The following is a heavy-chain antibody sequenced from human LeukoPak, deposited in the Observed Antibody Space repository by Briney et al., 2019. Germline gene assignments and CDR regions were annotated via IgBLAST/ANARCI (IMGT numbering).Heavy chain of an antibody. CDR3: ARAAHYSYYYGMDV. Sequence: ASVKVSCKASGYTFTGYYMHWVRQAPGQGLEWMGWMNADSGSTAFAQKFQGRVTMTRNTTTSTAYMELSSVRPDDTAVYYCARAAHYSYYYGMDVWGQGTTVTVSS. V-gene: IGHV1-8*02. J-gene: IGHJ6*02. CDR2: MNADSGST. CDR1: GYTFTGYY.